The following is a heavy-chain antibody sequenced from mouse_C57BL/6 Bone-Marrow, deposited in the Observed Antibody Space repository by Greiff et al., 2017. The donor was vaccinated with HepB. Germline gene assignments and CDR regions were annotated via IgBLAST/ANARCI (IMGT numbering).Heavy chain of an antibody. CDR3: TDWYSNYGAMDY. CDR2: IRLKSDNYAT. V-gene: IGHV6-3*01. D-gene: IGHD2-5*01. J-gene: IGHJ4*01. CDR1: GFTFSNYW. Sequence: EVKLEESGGGLVQPGGSMKLSCVASGFTFSNYWMNWVRQSPEKGLEWVAQIRLKSDNYATHYAESVKGRFTISRDDSKRSVYLQMHNLRAEDTEIYYCTDWYSNYGAMDYWGQGTSVTVSS.